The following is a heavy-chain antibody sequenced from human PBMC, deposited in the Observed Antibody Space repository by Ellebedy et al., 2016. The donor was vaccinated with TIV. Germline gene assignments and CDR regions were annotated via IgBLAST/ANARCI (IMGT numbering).Heavy chain of an antibody. J-gene: IGHJ6*02. D-gene: IGHD2-2*01. V-gene: IGHV4-39*01. CDR1: GGSISGTYTSYY. CDR2: IYDSGRT. Sequence: SETLSLTXNVSGGSISGTYTSYYWGWIRQPPGKGLEWIGSIYDSGRTHYNPSLKGRVTISVDTSKNQFSLKLSSVTAADTAVYYCARYRSGIVVVPAHYGMDVWGQGTTVTVSS. CDR3: ARYRSGIVVVPAHYGMDV.